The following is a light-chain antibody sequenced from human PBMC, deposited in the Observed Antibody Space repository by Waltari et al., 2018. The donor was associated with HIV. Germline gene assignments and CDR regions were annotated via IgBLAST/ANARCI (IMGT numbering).Light chain of an antibody. CDR2: GTS. CDR3: LLSYNGAQV. Sequence: QAVVTQEPSLTVSPGGTVTPTCDSSTGPVTSGHYPFWFQQKPVQAPRTLIYGTSNRHSLTPARFSGSLLGGKAALTLSGAQPEDEADYYCLLSYNGAQVFGTGTKVTVL. V-gene: IGLV7-46*01. CDR1: TGPVTSGHY. J-gene: IGLJ1*01.